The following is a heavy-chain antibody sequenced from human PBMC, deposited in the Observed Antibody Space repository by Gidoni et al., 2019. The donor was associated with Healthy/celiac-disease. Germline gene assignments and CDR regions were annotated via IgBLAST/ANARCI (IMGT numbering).Heavy chain of an antibody. J-gene: IGHJ6*02. V-gene: IGHV3-11*06. CDR3: ARGLSGYSSSWYQEYYYYGMDV. D-gene: IGHD6-13*01. CDR1: GFTFSDYY. CDR2: ISSSSSYT. Sequence: QVQLVESGGGLVKPGGSLRLSCAASGFTFSDYYMSWIRQAPGKGLEWVSYISSSSSYTNYADSVKGRFTISRDNAKNSLYLQMNSLRAEDTAVYYCARGLSGYSSSWYQEYYYYGMDVWGQGTTVTVSS.